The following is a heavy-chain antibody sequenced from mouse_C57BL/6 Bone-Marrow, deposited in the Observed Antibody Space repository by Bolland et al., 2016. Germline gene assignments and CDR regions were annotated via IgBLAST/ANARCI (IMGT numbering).Heavy chain of an antibody. CDR3: ARNKFGFAY. V-gene: IGHV1-84*01. CDR2: PGSGNP. Sequence: PGSGNPKYNEKFKGKATLTVDTSSSTAYMQLSSLTSEDSAVYFCARNKFGFAYWGQGTLV. J-gene: IGHJ3*01.